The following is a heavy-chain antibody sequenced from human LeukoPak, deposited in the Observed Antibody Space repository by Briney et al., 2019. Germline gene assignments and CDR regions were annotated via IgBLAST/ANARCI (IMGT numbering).Heavy chain of an antibody. J-gene: IGHJ4*02. CDR3: AHIKDSSSFDY. CDR2: IYWDDDK. V-gene: IGHV2-5*02. Sequence: SGTTLVKPTQTLTLTCNFSGFSLSTSGVGVGWIRQPPGKALEWLALIYWDDDKRYSPSLKSRLTITKDTSKNQVVLTMTNMDPVDTATYYYAHIKDSSSFDYWGQGTLVTVSS. CDR1: GFSLSTSGVG. D-gene: IGHD6-13*01.